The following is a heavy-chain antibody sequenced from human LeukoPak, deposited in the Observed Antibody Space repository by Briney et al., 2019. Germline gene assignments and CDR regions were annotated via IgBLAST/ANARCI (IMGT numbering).Heavy chain of an antibody. CDR2: LSGTGGST. CDR1: GFTFSSYA. J-gene: IGHJ4*02. V-gene: IGHV3-23*01. D-gene: IGHD6-19*01. CDR3: AKEYSSGRIDY. Sequence: PGGSLRLSCAASGFTFSSYAMSWVRQAPGKGLEWVSSLSGTGGSTFYADSVKGRFTISRDNLKNTLYLQMNSLRAEDTAVYYCAKEYSSGRIDYWGQGTLVTVSS.